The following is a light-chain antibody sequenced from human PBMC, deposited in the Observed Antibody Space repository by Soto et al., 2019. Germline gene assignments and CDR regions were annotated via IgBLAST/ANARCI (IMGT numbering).Light chain of an antibody. Sequence: EIMMTQSPATLSVSPGERATLSCRASQSVRNNLAWYQQKPGQAPRLLIYYASTRATGIPARFSGSGSGTEFTLTISSLQTEDFALYYCQQYNNWPPITFGQGTQLEI. CDR1: QSVRNN. J-gene: IGKJ5*01. CDR2: YAS. CDR3: QQYNNWPPIT. V-gene: IGKV3-15*01.